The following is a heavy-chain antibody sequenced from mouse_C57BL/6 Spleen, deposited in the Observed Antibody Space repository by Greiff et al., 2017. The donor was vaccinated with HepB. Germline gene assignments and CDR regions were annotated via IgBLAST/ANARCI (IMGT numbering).Heavy chain of an antibody. CDR1: GYTFTSYW. V-gene: IGHV1-52*01. Sequence: QVQLQQSGAELVRPGSSVKLSCKASGYTFTSYWMHWVKQRPIQGLEWIGNIDPSDSETHYNQKFKDKATLTVDKSSSTAYMQLSSLTSEDSAVYYCARGRHPLAYWGQGTLVTVSA. CDR3: ARGRHPLAY. J-gene: IGHJ3*01. CDR2: IDPSDSET.